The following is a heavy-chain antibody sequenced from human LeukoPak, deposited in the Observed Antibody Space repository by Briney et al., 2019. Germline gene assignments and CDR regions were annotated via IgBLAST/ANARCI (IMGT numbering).Heavy chain of an antibody. CDR3: ARRAGDSSGYYTD. V-gene: IGHV4-59*08. Sequence: PSETLSLTCTVSGGSISSYYWSWLRQPPGEGLEWIGYIYYTGSTDYNPSLKSRVTISIDTSKNQFSLNLSSLTAADTAVYYCARRAGDSSGYYTDWGQGTLVTVSS. J-gene: IGHJ4*02. CDR2: IYYTGST. D-gene: IGHD3-22*01. CDR1: GGSISSYY.